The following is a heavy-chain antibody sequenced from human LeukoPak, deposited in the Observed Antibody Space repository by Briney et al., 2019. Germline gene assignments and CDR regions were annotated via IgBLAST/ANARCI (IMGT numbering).Heavy chain of an antibody. CDR3: TTGWWSGIDAFDI. CDR1: GFTFSNAW. CDR2: IKSKTDGGTT. D-gene: IGHD3-3*01. J-gene: IGHJ3*02. V-gene: IGHV3-15*01. Sequence: GGSLRLSCAASGFTFSNAWMSWVRQAPGKGLEWVGRIKSKTDGGTTDYAAPVKGRFTISRDDSKNTLYLQMNSLKTEDTAVYYCTTGWWSGIDAFDIWGQGTMVTVSS.